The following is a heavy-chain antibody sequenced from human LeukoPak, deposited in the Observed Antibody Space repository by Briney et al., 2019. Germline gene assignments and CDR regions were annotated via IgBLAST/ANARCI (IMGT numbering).Heavy chain of an antibody. CDR1: GYTFTNYG. V-gene: IGHV1-69*13. CDR3: ARGLPPTYCGGDCYGGFDY. D-gene: IGHD2-21*02. Sequence: ASVKVSCKASGYTFTNYGISWVRQAPGQGLEWMGGIIPIFGTANYAQKFQGRVTITADESTSTAYMELSSLRSEDTAVYYCARGLPPTYCGGDCYGGFDYWGQGTLVTVSS. CDR2: IIPIFGTA. J-gene: IGHJ4*02.